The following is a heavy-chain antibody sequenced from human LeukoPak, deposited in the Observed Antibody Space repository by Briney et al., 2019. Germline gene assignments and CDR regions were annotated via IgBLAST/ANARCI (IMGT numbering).Heavy chain of an antibody. V-gene: IGHV4-4*07. Sequence: SETLSLTCTVSGGSISNYFWSWIRQPAGKGLEGIGRIHDNGDSNHNPSLKSRVTMSLDTSRNQVSLKLASVTAADTAVYYCARAPSGCGGTCPSDHWGPGAQATVSS. CDR2: IHDNGDS. CDR3: ARAPSGCGGTCPSDH. J-gene: IGHJ4*02. CDR1: GGSISNYF. D-gene: IGHD2-15*01.